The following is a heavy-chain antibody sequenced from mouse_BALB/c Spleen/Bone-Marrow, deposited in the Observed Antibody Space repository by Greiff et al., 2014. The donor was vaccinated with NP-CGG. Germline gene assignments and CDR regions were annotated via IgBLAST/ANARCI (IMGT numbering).Heavy chain of an antibody. CDR3: TRHGGYYPYYYAMDY. V-gene: IGHV5-12-1*01. Sequence: VQLKESGGGLVKPGGSLKLSCAASGFAFSSYDMSWGRQTPEKRLEGVAYISHGGGTTYYSDTVKGRFTISRDNAKNTLYLQMSSLKSEDTAIYYCTRHGGYYPYYYAMDYWGQGTSVTVSS. D-gene: IGHD2-3*01. CDR2: ISHGGGTT. CDR1: GFAFSSYD. J-gene: IGHJ4*01.